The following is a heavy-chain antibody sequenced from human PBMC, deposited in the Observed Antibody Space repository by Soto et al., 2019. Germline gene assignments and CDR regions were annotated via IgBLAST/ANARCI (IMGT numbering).Heavy chain of an antibody. V-gene: IGHV3-48*02. D-gene: IGHD2-15*01. CDR2: ISSSSSTI. CDR3: ARGGCSGGSCQGAWTMDV. J-gene: IGHJ6*02. CDR1: GFIFNNYD. Sequence: EVQLVESGGGLVQPGGSLRLSCEASGFIFNNYDMNWVRQAPGKGLEWVSYISSSSSTIYNADSVKGRFTISRDNAKNSLYLQMNSLRDEDMAVYYCARGGCSGGSCQGAWTMDVWGQWTTVTVSS.